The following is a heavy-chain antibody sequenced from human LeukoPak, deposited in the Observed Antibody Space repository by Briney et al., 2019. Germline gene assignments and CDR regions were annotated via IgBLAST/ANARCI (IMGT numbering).Heavy chain of an antibody. J-gene: IGHJ4*02. CDR3: SRARAPVVIDVGY. V-gene: IGHV4-39*01. D-gene: IGHD3-22*01. CDR2: VYSNGRP. CDR1: GASISGTTYY. Sequence: SETLSLTCTVSGASISGTTYYWGWIRQPPGKGLEWIGTVYSNGRPYYNPSLKSRVAIYVDTSKNQFFLNVTSATAADTAVYYCSRARAPVVIDVGYWGQGNLVTVAS.